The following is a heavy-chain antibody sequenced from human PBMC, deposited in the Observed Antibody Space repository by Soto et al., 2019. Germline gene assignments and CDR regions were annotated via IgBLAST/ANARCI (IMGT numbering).Heavy chain of an antibody. Sequence: SETLSLTCTVSGGSISSYYWSWIRQPPGKGLEWIGYIYYSGSTNYNPSLKSRVTISVDTSKNQFSLKPSSVTAADTAVYYCARAEAVAGTDYYYYGMDVWGQGTTVTVSS. D-gene: IGHD6-19*01. CDR2: IYYSGST. CDR3: ARAEAVAGTDYYYYGMDV. CDR1: GGSISSYY. V-gene: IGHV4-59*01. J-gene: IGHJ6*02.